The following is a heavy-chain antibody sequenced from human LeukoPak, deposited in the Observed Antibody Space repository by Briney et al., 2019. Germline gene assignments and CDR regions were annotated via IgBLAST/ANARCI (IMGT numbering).Heavy chain of an antibody. V-gene: IGHV1-8*02. CDR1: GYTFTGYY. J-gene: IGHJ6*03. Sequence: ASVKVSCKASGYTFTGYYMHWVRQAPGQGLEWMGWINPNSGNTGYAQKFQGRVTMTRNTSISTAYMELSSLRSEDTAVYYCARGHRKKGLLWFYYYMDVWGKGTTVTISS. D-gene: IGHD3-10*01. CDR2: INPNSGNT. CDR3: ARGHRKKGLLWFYYYMDV.